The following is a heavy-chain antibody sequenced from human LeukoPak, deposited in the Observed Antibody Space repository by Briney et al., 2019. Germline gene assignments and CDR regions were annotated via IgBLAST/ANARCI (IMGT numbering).Heavy chain of an antibody. V-gene: IGHV3-33*06. CDR2: IWYDGSNK. J-gene: IGHJ4*02. Sequence: PGGSLRLSCAASGFTFSSYGMHRVRQAPGKGLEWVAVIWYDGSNKYYADSVKGRFTISRDNSKNTLYLQMNSLRAEDTAMYYCAKDSSSSIYYFDYWGQGTLVTVSS. CDR3: AKDSSSSIYYFDY. D-gene: IGHD6-6*01. CDR1: GFTFSSYG.